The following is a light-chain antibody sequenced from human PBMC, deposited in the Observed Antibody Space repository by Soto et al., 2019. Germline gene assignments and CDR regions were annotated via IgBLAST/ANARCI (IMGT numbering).Light chain of an antibody. Sequence: DIQMTQSPSSLSASVGDRVTITCRASQAISSYLNWYQQNPGKAPKLLIYAASSLQSGVPSRFSGSGSGTDFTLTISSLQPEDFASDYCQQSINIPYTFGQGTKLEIK. CDR1: QAISSY. CDR2: AAS. J-gene: IGKJ2*01. V-gene: IGKV1-39*01. CDR3: QQSINIPYT.